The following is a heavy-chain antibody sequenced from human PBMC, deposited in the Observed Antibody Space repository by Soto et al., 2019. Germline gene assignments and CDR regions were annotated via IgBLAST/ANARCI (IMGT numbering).Heavy chain of an antibody. Sequence: SETLSLTCAVYGGSFSGYYWSWIRQPPGKGLEWIGEINHSGSTNYNPSLKSRVTISVDTSKNQFSLKLSSVTAADTAVYYCARGNTMVRGVRPPTAYYGMDVWGQGTTVTVSS. CDR3: ARGNTMVRGVRPPTAYYGMDV. J-gene: IGHJ6*02. CDR1: GGSFSGYY. CDR2: INHSGST. V-gene: IGHV4-34*01. D-gene: IGHD3-10*01.